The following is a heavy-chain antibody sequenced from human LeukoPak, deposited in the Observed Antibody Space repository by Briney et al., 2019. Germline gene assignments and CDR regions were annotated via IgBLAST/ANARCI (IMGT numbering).Heavy chain of an antibody. V-gene: IGHV3-48*03. J-gene: IGHJ4*02. D-gene: IGHD3-22*01. Sequence: GGSLRLSCAASGFTFSSYEMNWVRQAPGKGLEWVSYISSSGSTIYYADSVKGRFTISRDNAKNSLYLQMNSLRGEDTAVYYCARGPEDYYESSGYFYLWGQGTLVTISS. CDR3: ARGPEDYYESSGYFYL. CDR2: ISSSGSTI. CDR1: GFTFSSYE.